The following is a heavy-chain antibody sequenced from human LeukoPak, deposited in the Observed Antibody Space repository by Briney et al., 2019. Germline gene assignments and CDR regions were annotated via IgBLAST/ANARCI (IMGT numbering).Heavy chain of an antibody. CDR3: ARDGGRSSTSYYYYAMDV. D-gene: IGHD2-2*01. CDR2: ISSSSSNT. Sequence: PGGSLRLSCAASGFTFSDYYMSWIRQAPGKGLEWVSYISSSSSNTNYADSVKGRFTISRDNAKNSLNLQMNSLRAEDTAVYYCARDGGRSSTSYYYYAMDVWGQGTTVTVSS. V-gene: IGHV3-11*05. J-gene: IGHJ6*02. CDR1: GFTFSDYY.